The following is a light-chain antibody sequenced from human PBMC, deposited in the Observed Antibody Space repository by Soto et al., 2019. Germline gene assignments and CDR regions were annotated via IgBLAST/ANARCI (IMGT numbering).Light chain of an antibody. V-gene: IGLV2-14*01. Sequence: QSALTQPAYVSGSHGQSITISCTGTSSDVGGYNYVSWNQQHPGIAPKLLIYGVTNRPSGVSTRFSGSKSGNTASLTISGLQAEDEADYHCSSYTSASTLLYLFGTGTKVTVL. J-gene: IGLJ1*01. CDR2: GVT. CDR3: SSYTSASTLLYL. CDR1: SSDVGGYNY.